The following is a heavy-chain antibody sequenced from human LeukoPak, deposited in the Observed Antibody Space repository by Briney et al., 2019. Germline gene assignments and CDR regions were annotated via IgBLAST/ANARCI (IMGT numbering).Heavy chain of an antibody. CDR3: AGSLAYCGGDCRLGDY. J-gene: IGHJ4*02. D-gene: IGHD2-21*02. CDR1: GFTFDDYA. V-gene: IGHV3-66*01. CDR2: MYSVGST. Sequence: GGSLRLSCAASGFTFDDYAMHWVRQAPGKGLEWVSVMYSVGSTYYADSVKGRFTISRDNSKNTLYLQMNSLRAEDTAVYYCAGSLAYCGGDCRLGDYWGQGTLVTVSS.